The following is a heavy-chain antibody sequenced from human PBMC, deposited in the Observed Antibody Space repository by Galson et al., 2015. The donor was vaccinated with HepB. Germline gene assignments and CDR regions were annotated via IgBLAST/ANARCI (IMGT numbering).Heavy chain of an antibody. J-gene: IGHJ4*02. CDR3: ARELQLWSKGLFDY. D-gene: IGHD5-18*01. CDR2: INPNSGGT. V-gene: IGHV1-2*02. Sequence: SVKVSCKASGYTFTGYYMHWVRQAPGQGLEWMGWINPNSGGTNYAQKFQGRVTMTRDTSISTAYMELSGLRSDDTAVYYCARELQLWSKGLFDYWGQGTLVTVSS. CDR1: GYTFTGYY.